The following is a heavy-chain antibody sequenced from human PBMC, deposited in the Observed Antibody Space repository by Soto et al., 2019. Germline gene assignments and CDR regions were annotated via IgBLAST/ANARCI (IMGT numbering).Heavy chain of an antibody. CDR3: ARGLITYYYYGMDV. D-gene: IGHD2-8*01. J-gene: IGHJ6*02. CDR2: ISYDGSNK. V-gene: IGHV3-30-3*01. CDR1: GFTFSSYA. Sequence: GGSLRLSCAASGFTFSSYAMHWVRQAQGKGLEWVAVISYDGSNKYYADSVKGRFTISRDNSKNTLYLQMNSLRAEDTAVYYCARGLITYYYYGMDVWGQGTAVTVSS.